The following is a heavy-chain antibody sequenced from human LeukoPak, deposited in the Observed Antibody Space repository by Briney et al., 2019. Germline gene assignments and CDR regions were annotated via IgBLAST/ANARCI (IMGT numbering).Heavy chain of an antibody. J-gene: IGHJ6*03. CDR3: ARGGRGEYFDWLLYRYNYYYMDV. Sequence: GGSLRLSCAASGFTFSSYAMHWVRQAPGKGLEWVAVISYDGSNKYYADSVKGRFTISRDNSKNTLYLQMNSLRAEDTAVYYCARGGRGEYFDWLLYRYNYYYMDVWGKGTTVTVSS. V-gene: IGHV3-30*01. CDR2: ISYDGSNK. CDR1: GFTFSSYA. D-gene: IGHD3-9*01.